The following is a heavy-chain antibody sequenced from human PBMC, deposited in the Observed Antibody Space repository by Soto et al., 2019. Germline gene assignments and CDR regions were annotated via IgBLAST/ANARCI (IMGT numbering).Heavy chain of an antibody. CDR3: AREGRSNYGSGDSFVLNPLKYYFDY. D-gene: IGHD3-10*01. CDR1: GGTFSSYA. Sequence: QVQLVQSGAEVKKPGSSVKVSCKASGGTFSSYAISWVRQAPGQGLEWMGGIIPIFGTANYAQKFQGRVTITADESTSTAYMELSSLRSEDTAVYYCAREGRSNYGSGDSFVLNPLKYYFDYWGQGTLVTVSS. CDR2: IIPIFGTA. J-gene: IGHJ4*02. V-gene: IGHV1-69*01.